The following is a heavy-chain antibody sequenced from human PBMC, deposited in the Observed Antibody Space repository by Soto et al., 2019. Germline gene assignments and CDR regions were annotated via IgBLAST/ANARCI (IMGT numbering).Heavy chain of an antibody. D-gene: IGHD2-2*01. J-gene: IGHJ4*02. CDR2: ISSSSSST. V-gene: IGHV3-74*01. CDR3: ARVYQQLCFDY. Sequence: GGSLRLSCAASGFTFSGDWMHWVRQGAGKGLEWVSRISSSSSSTNYADSVKGRFTISRDNAKNSLYLQMNSLRAEDTAVYYCARVYQQLCFDYWGQGTLVTVSS. CDR1: GFTFSGDW.